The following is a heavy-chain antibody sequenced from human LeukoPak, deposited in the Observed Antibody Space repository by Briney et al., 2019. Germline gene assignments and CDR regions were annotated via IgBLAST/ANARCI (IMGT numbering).Heavy chain of an antibody. CDR2: IIPIRGIA. CDR3: ARDRLDCSGGSCYGYYGMDV. J-gene: IGHJ6*02. V-gene: IGHV1-69*04. Sequence: SVKVSCKASGGTFSSYAISWVRQAPGQGLEWMGRIIPIRGIANYAQKFQGRVTITADKSTSTAYMELSSLRSEDTAVYYCARDRLDCSGGSCYGYYGMDVWGQGTTVTVSS. D-gene: IGHD2-15*01. CDR1: GGTFSSYA.